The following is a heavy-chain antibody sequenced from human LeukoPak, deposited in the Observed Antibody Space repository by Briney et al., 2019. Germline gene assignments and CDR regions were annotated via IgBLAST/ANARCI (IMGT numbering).Heavy chain of an antibody. D-gene: IGHD3-22*01. J-gene: IGHJ3*02. V-gene: IGHV1-2*06. CDR1: GYTFTGYY. CDR3: ARDSDSSGYYAFDI. CDR2: INPNSGGT. Sequence: GASVKVSCKASGYTFTGYYMHWVRQAPGQGLGWMGRINPNSGGTNYAQKFQGRVTMTRDTSISTAYMELSRLRSDDTAVYYCARDSDSSGYYAFDIWGQGTMVTVSS.